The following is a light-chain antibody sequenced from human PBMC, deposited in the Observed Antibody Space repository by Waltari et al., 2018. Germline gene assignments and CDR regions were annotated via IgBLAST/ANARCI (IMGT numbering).Light chain of an antibody. CDR2: GVS. CDR1: SIDFGVYFF. CDR3: SSYSSTTTRVL. V-gene: IGLV2-14*03. Sequence: QSALTQPASVSGSPGQSITISCTGSSIDFGVYFFFFWYQQPSCKATKLIIYGVSNRPSGVSDRFSGSKSDNTASLTISGLQTQDEADYYCSSYSSTTTRVLFGGGTRLTVL. J-gene: IGLJ2*01.